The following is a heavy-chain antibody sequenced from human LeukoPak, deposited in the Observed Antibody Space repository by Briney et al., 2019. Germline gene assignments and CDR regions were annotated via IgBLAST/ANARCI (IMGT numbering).Heavy chain of an antibody. J-gene: IGHJ4*02. CDR1: GGSFSGYY. Sequence: SVTLSLTCAVYGGSFSGYYWSWIRQPPGKGLEWIGEINHSGSTNYNPSLKSRVTISVDTSKNQFSLKLSSVTAADTAVYYCARHDDFWSGLDYWGQGTLVTVSS. CDR3: ARHDDFWSGLDY. D-gene: IGHD3-3*01. CDR2: INHSGST. V-gene: IGHV4-34*01.